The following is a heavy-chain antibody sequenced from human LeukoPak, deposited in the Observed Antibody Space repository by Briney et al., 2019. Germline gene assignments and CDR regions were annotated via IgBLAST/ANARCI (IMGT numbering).Heavy chain of an antibody. CDR1: GFTLSNYE. CDR3: ARSYYYGSGSYDYYYGMDV. D-gene: IGHD3-10*01. J-gene: IGHJ6*02. V-gene: IGHV3-48*03. CDR2: ISRSGSPI. Sequence: GGSLRLSCAASGFTLSNYEMNWVRQAPGKGLEWLSYISRSGSPIYYADSVKGRFTISRDNAKNSLYLQMNSLRAEDTAVYYCARSYYYGSGSYDYYYGMDVWGQGTTVTVSS.